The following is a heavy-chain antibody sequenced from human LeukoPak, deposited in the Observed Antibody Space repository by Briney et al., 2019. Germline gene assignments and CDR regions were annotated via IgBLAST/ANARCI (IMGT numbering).Heavy chain of an antibody. Sequence: GGSLRLSCAASGVTVSSNYMSWVRQAPGKGLEWVSVIYSGGSTYYADSAMDRFSISTDNSTNTPYHQKNNMRAEDTAVYYCARDKGAGWGQGTLVTVSS. CDR1: GVTVSSNY. CDR2: IYSGGST. V-gene: IGHV3-66*02. D-gene: IGHD4/OR15-4a*01. CDR3: ARDKGAG. J-gene: IGHJ4*02.